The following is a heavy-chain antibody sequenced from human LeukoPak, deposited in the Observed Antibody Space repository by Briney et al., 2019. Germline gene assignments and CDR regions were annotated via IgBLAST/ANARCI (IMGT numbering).Heavy chain of an antibody. CDR1: GGSISSYS. CDR3: ARGGGSYPSFDY. Sequence: SETLSLTCTVSGGSISSYSWSWIRQPPGKGLEWIGYIYYSGSTNYNPSLKSRVTISVDTSKNQFSLKLSSVTAADTAVYYCARGGGSYPSFDYWGQGTLVTVSS. J-gene: IGHJ4*02. CDR2: IYYSGST. D-gene: IGHD1-26*01. V-gene: IGHV4-59*08.